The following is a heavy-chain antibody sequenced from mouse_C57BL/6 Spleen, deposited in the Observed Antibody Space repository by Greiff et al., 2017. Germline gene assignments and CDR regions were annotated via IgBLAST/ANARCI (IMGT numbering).Heavy chain of an antibody. D-gene: IGHD2-5*01. CDR2: INSDGSST. CDR1: GFTFSDYY. Sequence: DVPLVESEGGLVQPGRSLKLSCTASGFTFSDYYMAWVRQVPEKGLEWVANINSDGSSTYYLDSLKSRFIISRDNAKNILYLQMSSLKSEDTATYYCAREDSNYDYAMDYWGQGTSVTVSS. J-gene: IGHJ4*01. CDR3: AREDSNYDYAMDY. V-gene: IGHV5-16*01.